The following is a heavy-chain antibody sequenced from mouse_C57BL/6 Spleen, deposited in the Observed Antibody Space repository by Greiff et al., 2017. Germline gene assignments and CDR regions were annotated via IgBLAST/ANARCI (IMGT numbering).Heavy chain of an antibody. Sequence: QVQLKQSGAELAKPGASVKLSCKASGYTFTSYWMHWVKQRPGQGLEWIGYINPRGGYTTSNQKFKDKATLTADKASSTAYMQLSSLTNEDSAVYYCDRSSYYGRGEFDYWGQGTPVTVSA. J-gene: IGHJ3*01. V-gene: IGHV1-7*01. CDR2: INPRGGYT. CDR3: DRSSYYGRGEFDY. D-gene: IGHD1-1*01. CDR1: GYTFTSYW.